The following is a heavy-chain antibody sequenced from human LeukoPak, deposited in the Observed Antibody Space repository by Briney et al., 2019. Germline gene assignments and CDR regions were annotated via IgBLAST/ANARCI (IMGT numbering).Heavy chain of an antibody. Sequence: SETLSLTCADYGGSFSGYYWSWIRQPPGKGLEWIGEINHSGSTNYNPSLKSRVTISVDTSKNQFSLKLSSVTAADTAAYYCARGSPSHYGSGSYYTWWFDPWGQGTLVTVSS. D-gene: IGHD3-10*01. J-gene: IGHJ5*02. CDR1: GGSFSGYY. CDR2: INHSGST. V-gene: IGHV4-34*01. CDR3: ARGSPSHYGSGSYYTWWFDP.